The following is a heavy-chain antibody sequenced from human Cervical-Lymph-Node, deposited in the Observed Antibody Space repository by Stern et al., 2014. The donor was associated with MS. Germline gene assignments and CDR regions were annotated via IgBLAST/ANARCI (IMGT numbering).Heavy chain of an antibody. Sequence: VQLVESGGGVVQPGRSLRLSCAASGFSFSSYTMHWVRQAPGKGWEWGTAISCDRRKKDYADSVRGRFTISRDTSNNTLFLQMSTLRTEDTAVFYCASPPPFDFWGQGTLVAVSS. CDR2: ISCDRRKK. CDR1: GFSFSSYT. J-gene: IGHJ4*02. V-gene: IGHV3-30*14. CDR3: ASPPPFDF.